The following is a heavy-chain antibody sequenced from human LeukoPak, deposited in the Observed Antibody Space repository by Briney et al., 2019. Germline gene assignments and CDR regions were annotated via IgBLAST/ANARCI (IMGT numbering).Heavy chain of an antibody. D-gene: IGHD3-22*01. CDR3: AKAYSSGYYSRSDY. CDR1: GFTFSSYA. V-gene: IGHV3-23*01. J-gene: IGHJ4*02. Sequence: GESLRLSCAASGFTFSSYAMSWVRQAPGKGLEWVSAISGSGGSTYYADSVKGRFTISRDNSKNTLYLQMNSLRAEDTAVYYCAKAYSSGYYSRSDYWGQGTLVTVSS. CDR2: ISGSGGST.